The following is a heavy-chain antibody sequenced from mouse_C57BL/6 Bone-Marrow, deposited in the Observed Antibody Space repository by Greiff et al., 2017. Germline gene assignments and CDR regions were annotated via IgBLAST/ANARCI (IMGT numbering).Heavy chain of an antibody. CDR1: GFTFSSYA. CDR3: TRDQGLSPTTVVPYFDY. V-gene: IGHV5-9-1*02. J-gene: IGHJ2*01. CDR2: ISSGGDYN. D-gene: IGHD1-1*01. Sequence: EVQVVESGEGLVKPGGSLKLSCAASGFTFSSYAMSWVRQTPEKRLEWVAYISSGGDYNYYAVTVQGRFTLSRDKASNTLYLQISSLKSEDTAMYYCTRDQGLSPTTVVPYFDYWGQGTTLTVSS.